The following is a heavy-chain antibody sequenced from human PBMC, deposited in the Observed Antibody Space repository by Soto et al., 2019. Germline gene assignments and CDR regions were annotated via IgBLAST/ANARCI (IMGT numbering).Heavy chain of an antibody. Sequence: PSETLSLTCTVSGGSISSSSYSWGWIRQPPETGLEWIGSMYYSGSTYYNPSLKSRVTISVDTSKNLFSLKLSSVTAADTAVYYWARHTRGHCLRPNCYPDLWGRVPLDTVSS. D-gene: IGHD2-21*01. CDR2: MYYSGST. V-gene: IGHV4-39*01. CDR1: GGSISSSSYS. CDR3: ARHTRGHCLRPNCYPDL. J-gene: IGHJ4*02.